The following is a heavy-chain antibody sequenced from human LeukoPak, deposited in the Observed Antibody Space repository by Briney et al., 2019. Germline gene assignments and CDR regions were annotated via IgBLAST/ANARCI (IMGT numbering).Heavy chain of an antibody. CDR1: GTSFTSYY. V-gene: IGHV4-34*01. D-gene: IGHD4-17*01. CDR3: ARMTTGHDH. CDR2: VNHSGYT. Sequence: PSETLSLTCGVSGTSFTSYYWSWIRQTPGRGLEWIGEVNHSGYTNMNPSLKSRVTISVDTSKNQFSLMMTSVTAADTAVYFCARMTTGHDHWGQGTLVTVSS. J-gene: IGHJ4*02.